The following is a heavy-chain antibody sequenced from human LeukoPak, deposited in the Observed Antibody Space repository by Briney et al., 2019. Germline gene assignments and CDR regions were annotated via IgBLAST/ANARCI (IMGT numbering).Heavy chain of an antibody. CDR3: AKVHDSSGYGDY. J-gene: IGHJ4*02. CDR2: IRYDGSNK. D-gene: IGHD3-22*01. CDR1: GFTFSSYG. V-gene: IGHV3-30*02. Sequence: PGGSLRLSCAASGFTFSSYGMHWVRQAPGKGLEWVAFIRYDGSNKYYADSVKGRFTISRDNSKNTLYLQMNSLRAKDTAVYYCAKVHDSSGYGDYWGQGTLVTVSS.